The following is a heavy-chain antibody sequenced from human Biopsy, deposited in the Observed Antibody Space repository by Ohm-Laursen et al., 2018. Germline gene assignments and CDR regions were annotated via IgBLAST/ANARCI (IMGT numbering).Heavy chain of an antibody. V-gene: IGHV3-21*01. J-gene: IGHJ6*02. CDR1: GFIFSTYT. D-gene: IGHD3-10*01. CDR3: ARSRGSSGIATIYYYGMDV. CDR2: ISSRSSDI. Sequence: LRLSCAASGFIFSTYTMNWVRQAPGEGLEWVSSISSRSSDIYYADSVKGRFTISRDNAKNPLYLQMNSLRAEDTAVYYCARSRGSSGIATIYYYGMDVWGQGTTVTVSS.